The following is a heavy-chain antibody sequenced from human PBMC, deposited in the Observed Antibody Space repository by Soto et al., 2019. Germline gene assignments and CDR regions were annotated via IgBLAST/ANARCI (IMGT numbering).Heavy chain of an antibody. V-gene: IGHV1-18*01. Sequence: QVQLVQSGPEVKKPGASVKVSCKTSGYTFTSYCISWVRQAPGQGLEWMGWITTDKGKTTYAQKFQGRVTMTTDTPTRTAYMELRSMRSDDTAVYYCATRAPAFDYRGQGTLVTVSS. CDR2: ITTDKGKT. CDR3: ATRAPAFDY. CDR1: GYTFTSYC. J-gene: IGHJ4*02.